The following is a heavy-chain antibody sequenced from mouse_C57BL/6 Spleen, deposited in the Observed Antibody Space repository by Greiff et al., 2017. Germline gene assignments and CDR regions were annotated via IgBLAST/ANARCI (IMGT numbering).Heavy chain of an antibody. D-gene: IGHD2-5*01. CDR3: TTGSYYSNYWYFDV. J-gene: IGHJ1*03. Sequence: VHVKQSGAELVRPGASVKLSCPASGFNIKDDYMHWVKQRPEQGLEWIGWLDPENGDTEYASKFQGKATITADTSSKTAYLQLSSLTSEDTAVYYCTTGSYYSNYWYFDVWGTGTTVTVSS. V-gene: IGHV14-4*01. CDR2: LDPENGDT. CDR1: GFNIKDDY.